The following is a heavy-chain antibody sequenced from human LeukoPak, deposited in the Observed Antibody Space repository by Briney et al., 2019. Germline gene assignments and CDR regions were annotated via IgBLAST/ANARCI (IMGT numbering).Heavy chain of an antibody. CDR3: ARDPRLAYCGGDCYSWFDP. D-gene: IGHD2-21*02. Sequence: ASVTVSCTASGYTFTSYGISWVRQAPGQGLEWMGWTSAYNGNTNYAQKLQGRVTMTTDTSTSTAYMELRSLRSDDTAVYYCARDPRLAYCGGDCYSWFDPWGQGTLVTVSS. CDR1: GYTFTSYG. CDR2: TSAYNGNT. J-gene: IGHJ5*02. V-gene: IGHV1-18*04.